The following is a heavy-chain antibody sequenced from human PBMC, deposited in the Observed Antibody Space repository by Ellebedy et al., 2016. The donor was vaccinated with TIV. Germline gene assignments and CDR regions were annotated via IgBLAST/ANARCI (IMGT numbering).Heavy chain of an antibody. CDR3: TRDARTSKYGMDV. CDR1: GDSVSSDSAA. Sequence: SQTLSLTCAISGDSVSSDSAAWNWIRQSPSRGLEWLGRTYYRSRWYHYYAESVRSRITINPDTSKNQFSLQLNSVTPEDMAVYYCTRDARTSKYGMDVWGQGTTVTVSS. CDR2: TYYRSRWYH. J-gene: IGHJ6*02. D-gene: IGHD1-14*01. V-gene: IGHV6-1*01.